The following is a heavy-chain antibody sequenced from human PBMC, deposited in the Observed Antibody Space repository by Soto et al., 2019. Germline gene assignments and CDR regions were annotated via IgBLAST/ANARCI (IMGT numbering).Heavy chain of an antibody. Sequence: ESGGGVVQPGRSLRLSCAATGFNFSSYGMHWVRQAPGKGLEWVAVIWYHGRSQFYADSVQGRFTISRDNSKKTLYLHMNSLRAEDTAVYYCARWGRDMDVWGQGTTVTVSS. CDR3: ARWGRDMDV. D-gene: IGHD3-16*01. CDR2: IWYHGRSQ. V-gene: IGHV3-33*01. J-gene: IGHJ6*02. CDR1: GFNFSSYG.